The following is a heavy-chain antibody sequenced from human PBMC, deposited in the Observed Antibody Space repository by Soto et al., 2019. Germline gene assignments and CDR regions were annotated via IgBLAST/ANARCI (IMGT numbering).Heavy chain of an antibody. D-gene: IGHD3-22*01. CDR1: GVSFSGYY. V-gene: IGHV4-34*01. CDR2: INHSGST. CDR3: ASNNYYDSSGPKALPFDY. J-gene: IGHJ4*02. Sequence: ERLSLTCTVYGVSFSGYYWSGIRQPPGKGLEWIGEINHSGSTNYNPSLKSLVTISVDTSKNQFSLKLSSVTAADTAVYYCASNNYYDSSGPKALPFDYWGQGTLVTVSS.